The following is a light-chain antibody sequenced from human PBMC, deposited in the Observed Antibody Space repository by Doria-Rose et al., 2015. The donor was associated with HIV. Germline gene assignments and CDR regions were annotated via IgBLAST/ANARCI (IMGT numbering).Light chain of an antibody. CDR2: RAS. CDR3: QQYSQWPPYT. V-gene: IGKV3-15*01. Sequence: TQSPATLPVSPGARATLSCRASQGIGSDLAWYQQKPGQAPRLLIYRASIRATGIPPRFTGGGSGTEFTLTISSLQSEDFAVYFCQQYSQWPPYTFGQGTKLEVK. J-gene: IGKJ2*01. CDR1: QGIGSD.